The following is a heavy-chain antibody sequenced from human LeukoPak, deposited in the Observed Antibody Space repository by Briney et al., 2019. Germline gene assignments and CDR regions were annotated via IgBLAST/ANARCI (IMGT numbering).Heavy chain of an antibody. CDR1: GYTFTGYY. CDR3: ARDLSDGYCSGGSCSNDY. J-gene: IGHJ4*02. Sequence: ASVKVSCKASGYTFTGYYMHWVRQAPGQGLEWMGWINPNSGGTNYAQKFQGRVTMTRDTSISTAYMELSRLRSDDTAVYYCARDLSDGYCSGGSCSNDYWGQGTLVTVSS. D-gene: IGHD2-15*01. V-gene: IGHV1-2*02. CDR2: INPNSGGT.